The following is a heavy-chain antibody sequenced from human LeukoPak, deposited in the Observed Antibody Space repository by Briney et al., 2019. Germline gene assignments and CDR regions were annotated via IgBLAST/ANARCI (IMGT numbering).Heavy chain of an antibody. CDR2: INHSGST. CDR3: ARGRGRGWYWCFDY. V-gene: IGHV4-34*01. J-gene: IGHJ4*02. Sequence: SQTLSLTCALYGGSFSVGYWSWIRGPPEQGIERIGEINHSGSTNYNPSLKSRVTISVDTSKNQFSLKLSSVTAADTGVYYCARGRGRGWYWCFDYWGQGTLVTVSS. CDR1: GGSFSVGY. D-gene: IGHD2-8*02.